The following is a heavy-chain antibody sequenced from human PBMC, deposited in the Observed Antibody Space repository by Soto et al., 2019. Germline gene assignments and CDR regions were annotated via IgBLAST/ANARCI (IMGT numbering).Heavy chain of an antibody. J-gene: IGHJ4*02. CDR2: IYHSGST. CDR3: PRGNYCGSASGDF. Sequence: TLSLTCAVSGVSISSGGYSWSWLRQPPGKGLEWIGYIYHSGSTYDNPSLKSLVTISVDRTKNQFSLKLSPVTTADTAEYYCPRGNYCGSASGDFWGQGTLVTVSS. D-gene: IGHD3-10*01. CDR1: GVSISSGGYS. V-gene: IGHV4-30-2*01.